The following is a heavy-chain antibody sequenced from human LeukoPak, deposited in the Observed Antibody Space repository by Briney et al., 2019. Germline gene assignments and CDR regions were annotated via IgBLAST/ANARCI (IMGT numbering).Heavy chain of an antibody. V-gene: IGHV1-2*02. J-gene: IGHJ4*02. Sequence: ASVKVSCKASGYTFTGYYMHWVRQAPGQGLEWMGWINPNSGGTNYAQKFQGRVTMTRDTSISTAFLELRMLRSDDTAVYYCASPFHRSQGSGWFSLYYCGEGTLFTVSS. CDR3: ASPFHRSQGSGWFSLYY. CDR2: INPNSGGT. D-gene: IGHD6-19*01. CDR1: GYTFTGYY.